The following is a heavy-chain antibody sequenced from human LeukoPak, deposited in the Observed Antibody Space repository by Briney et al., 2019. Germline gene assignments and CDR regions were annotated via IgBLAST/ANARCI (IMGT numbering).Heavy chain of an antibody. CDR1: GYTFTSYD. V-gene: IGHV1-8*01. D-gene: IGHD5-12*01. CDR2: MNPNSGNT. CDR3: ARGSSGYDFDY. Sequence: ASVKVSCKASGYTFTSYDINWVRQATGQGLEWMGWMNPNSGNTGYAQKFQCRDTMTRNTSISTAYMEPSSLRSEDTTVYYCARGSSGYDFDYWGQGTLVTVSS. J-gene: IGHJ4*02.